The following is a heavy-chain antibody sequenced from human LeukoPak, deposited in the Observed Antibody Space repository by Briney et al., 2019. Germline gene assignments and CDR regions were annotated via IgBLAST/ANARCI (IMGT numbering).Heavy chain of an antibody. J-gene: IGHJ5*02. Sequence: GGSLRLSCAASGFTFSSYEMNWVRQAPGKGLEWVSYISSSGSTIYYADSVKGRFTISRDNAKNTLYLQMNSLRAEDTAVYFCARALRMGRNYNWFDPWGQGTLVTVSS. CDR2: ISSSGSTI. D-gene: IGHD2-15*01. V-gene: IGHV3-48*03. CDR1: GFTFSSYE. CDR3: ARALRMGRNYNWFDP.